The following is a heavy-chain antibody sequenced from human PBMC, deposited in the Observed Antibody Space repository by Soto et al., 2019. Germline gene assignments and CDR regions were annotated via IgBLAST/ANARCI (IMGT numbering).Heavy chain of an antibody. J-gene: IGHJ4*02. D-gene: IGHD6-19*01. CDR1: GFSLSSTRVA. V-gene: IGHV2-5*02. CDR2: IYWDDDK. CDR3: AHSVVAGLGYYFDY. Sequence: QITLKESGPTLVKPTQTLTLTCTFSGFSLSSTRVAVGWIRQPPGKALEWLALIYWDDDKRYSPFLKSRLTITKDTSKNKVVLTMTNMYPVDTATYYCAHSVVAGLGYYFDYWGQGTLVTVSS.